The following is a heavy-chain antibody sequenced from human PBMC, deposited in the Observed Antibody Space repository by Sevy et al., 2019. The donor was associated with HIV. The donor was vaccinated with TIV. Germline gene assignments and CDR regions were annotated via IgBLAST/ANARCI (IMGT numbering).Heavy chain of an antibody. CDR3: ARGGMNYDFWSGYYTPXXXXXXDX. D-gene: IGHD3-3*01. Sequence: GGSLRLSCAASGFXFSSYWMSWVRQAPGKGLEWVANIKQDGSEKYYVDSVKGRFTISRDNAKNSLYLQMNSLRAEDTAVYXXARGGMNYDFWSGYYTPXXXXXXDXXGQGTTVTVSS. J-gene: IGHJ6*01. V-gene: IGHV3-7*01. CDR1: GFXFSSYW. CDR2: IKQDGSEK.